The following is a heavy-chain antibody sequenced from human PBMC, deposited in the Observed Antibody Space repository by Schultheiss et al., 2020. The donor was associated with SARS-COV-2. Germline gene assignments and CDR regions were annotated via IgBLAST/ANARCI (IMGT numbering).Heavy chain of an antibody. CDR3: ARGTQGRIVVVPALLYRGRYYMDV. J-gene: IGHJ6*03. CDR2: INHSGST. V-gene: IGHV4-34*01. Sequence: SETLSLTCTVSGGSLSEYFWSWIRQPPGKGLEWIGEINHSGSTNYNPSLKSRVTISVDTSKNQFSLKLSSLTAADTAVYYCARGTQGRIVVVPALLYRGRYYMDVWGKGTTVTVSS. D-gene: IGHD2-2*01. CDR1: GGSLSEYF.